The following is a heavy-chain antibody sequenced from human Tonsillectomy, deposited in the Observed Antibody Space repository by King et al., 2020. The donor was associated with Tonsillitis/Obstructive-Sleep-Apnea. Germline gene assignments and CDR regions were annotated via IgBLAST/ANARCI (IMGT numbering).Heavy chain of an antibody. Sequence: VQLQESGPGLVKPSETLSLTCTVSGGSISSYYWSWIRQPPGKGLGWIGYIYFSGSTNYNPSLKSRVTISVDTSKNKFSVKLSSVRAADTAVYYCARHAYFYFWSGNYPVVPYFVCWGEGTQVAVS. CDR1: GGSISSYY. CDR3: ARHAYFYFWSGNYPVVPYFVC. V-gene: IGHV4-59*08. J-gene: IGHJ4*02. CDR2: IYFSGST. D-gene: IGHD3-3*01.